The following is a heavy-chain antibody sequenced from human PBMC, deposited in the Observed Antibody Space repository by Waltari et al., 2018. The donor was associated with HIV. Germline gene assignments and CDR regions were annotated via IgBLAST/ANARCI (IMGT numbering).Heavy chain of an antibody. CDR2: IIPIFGTA. V-gene: IGHV1-69*13. CDR3: ARRDGYNLGEGVDY. CDR1: GGTFSRYA. J-gene: IGHJ4*02. D-gene: IGHD5-12*01. Sequence: QVQLVQSGAAVKKPGSSVKVSVKASGGTFSRYAISSVRQAPGQGLEWMGGIIPIFGTANYEQKFQGRVTITADESTSTAYMELSSLRSEDTAVYYCARRDGYNLGEGVDYWGQGTLVTVSS.